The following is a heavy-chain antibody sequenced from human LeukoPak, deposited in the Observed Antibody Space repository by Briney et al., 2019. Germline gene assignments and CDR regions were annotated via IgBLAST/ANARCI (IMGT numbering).Heavy chain of an antibody. Sequence: PGRSLRLSCAASGFTFDDYAMHWVRHAPGKGLEWVSGISWNSGSIGYADSVKGRFTISRDNAKNSLYLQMNSLRAEDTALYYCAKDTNRGLIDYWGQGTLVTVSS. CDR1: GFTFDDYA. CDR3: AKDTNRGLIDY. CDR2: ISWNSGSI. D-gene: IGHD1-14*01. J-gene: IGHJ4*02. V-gene: IGHV3-9*01.